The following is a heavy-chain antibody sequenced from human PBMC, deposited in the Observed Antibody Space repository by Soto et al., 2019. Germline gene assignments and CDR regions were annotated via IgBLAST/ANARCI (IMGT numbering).Heavy chain of an antibody. CDR3: ARGNYDSSGYDFDH. CDR2: IIPIFGTA. D-gene: IGHD3-22*01. Sequence: ASVKVSCKASGGTFSSYAISWVRQAPGQGLEWMGGIIPIFGTANYAQKFQGRVTMTTDTSTSTAYMELRSLRSDDTAVYYCARGNYDSSGYDFDHWGQGTLVTVSS. J-gene: IGHJ4*02. V-gene: IGHV1-69*05. CDR1: GGTFSSYA.